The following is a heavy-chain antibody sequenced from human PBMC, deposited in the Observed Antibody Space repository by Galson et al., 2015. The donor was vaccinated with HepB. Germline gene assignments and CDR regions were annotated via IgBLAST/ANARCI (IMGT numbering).Heavy chain of an antibody. J-gene: IGHJ4*02. V-gene: IGHV3-21*01. CDR1: GFTLSSYS. CDR3: ARSVNWNFDY. Sequence: SLRLSCAASGFTLSSYSMNWVRQAPGKGLEWVSSISRGSSYIYYADSVKGRFTISRDNAKNSLYLQMNSLRAEDTAVYYCARSVNWNFDYWGQGTLVTVSS. CDR2: ISRGSSYI. D-gene: IGHD1-1*01.